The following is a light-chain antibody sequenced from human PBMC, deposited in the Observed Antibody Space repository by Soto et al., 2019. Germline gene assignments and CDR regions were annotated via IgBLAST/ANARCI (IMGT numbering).Light chain of an antibody. CDR1: SSDVGGYNY. J-gene: IGLJ2*01. CDR2: DVS. Sequence: QSVLTQPASVSGSPGQSITISCTGTSSDVGGYNYVSWYQQHPGKAPKLMIYDVSNRPSGVSNRFSGSKSGNTASLTISGLQAEDEADYYCSSYTSSSTLLFGGGTKVTAL. V-gene: IGLV2-14*01. CDR3: SSYTSSSTLL.